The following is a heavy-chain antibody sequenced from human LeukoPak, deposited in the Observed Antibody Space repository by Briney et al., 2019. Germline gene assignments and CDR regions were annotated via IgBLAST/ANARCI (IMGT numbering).Heavy chain of an antibody. Sequence: GGSLRLSCGASGITFSSYSMNWVRQAPGKGLEWVSYISSSGSTKYYAGSVKGRFTISRDNARNSLYLQMNSLRAEDTAVYFCARGGLSIMGYWGQGTLVTVSS. CDR2: ISSSGSTK. CDR1: GITFSSYS. CDR3: ARGGLSIMGY. V-gene: IGHV3-48*01. J-gene: IGHJ4*02. D-gene: IGHD2/OR15-2a*01.